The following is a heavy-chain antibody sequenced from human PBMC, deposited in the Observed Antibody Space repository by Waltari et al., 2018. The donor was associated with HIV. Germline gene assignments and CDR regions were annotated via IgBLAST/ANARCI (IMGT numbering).Heavy chain of an antibody. CDR2: IYYSGST. CDR1: GRSISSSSYY. J-gene: IGHJ1*01. V-gene: IGHV4-39*07. CDR3: ARETAALYPFQH. Sequence: QLQLQASGPGLVQPSETLSLTCPVSGRSISSSSYYWGWIRPPPGKGLEWIGSIYYSGSTYYNPSLKSRVTISVDTSKNQFSLKLSSVTAADTAVYYCARETAALYPFQHWGQGTLVTVSS. D-gene: IGHD6-13*01.